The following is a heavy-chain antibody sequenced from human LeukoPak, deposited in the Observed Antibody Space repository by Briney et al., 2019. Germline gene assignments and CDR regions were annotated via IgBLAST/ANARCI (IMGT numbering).Heavy chain of an antibody. CDR1: GGSISSYY. Sequence: SETLSLTCTVSGGSISSYYWSWIRQPPGKGLEWIGYIYYSGSTNYNPSLKSRVTISVDTSKNQFSLKLSSVTAADTAVYYCARDRLSPGPDGNWFDPWGQGTLVIVSS. J-gene: IGHJ5*02. D-gene: IGHD1-14*01. CDR2: IYYSGST. CDR3: ARDRLSPGPDGNWFDP. V-gene: IGHV4-59*01.